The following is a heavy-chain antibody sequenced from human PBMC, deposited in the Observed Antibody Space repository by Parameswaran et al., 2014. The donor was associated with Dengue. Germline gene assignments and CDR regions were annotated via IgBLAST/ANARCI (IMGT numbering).Heavy chain of an antibody. V-gene: IGHV3-48*02. CDR2: IRSSTNTI. Sequence: KWIRQPPGKGLEWVSYIRSSTNTIYYADSVKGRFTISRDSAKNALYLQMNSLRDEDTAVYYCARGVLLVPAALDYWGQGTLVTVSS. CDR3: ARGVLLVPAALDY. J-gene: IGHJ4*02. D-gene: IGHD2-2*01.